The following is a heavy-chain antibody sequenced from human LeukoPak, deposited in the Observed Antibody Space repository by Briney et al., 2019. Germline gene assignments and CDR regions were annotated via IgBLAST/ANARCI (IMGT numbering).Heavy chain of an antibody. V-gene: IGHV3-15*01. CDR2: IKSKTDGGTT. Sequence: GGSLRLSCAASGFTFSNAWMSWLGQAPGKGLEWGGRIKSKTDGGTTDYAAPVKGRFTISRDDSKNTLYLQMTSLKTEDTAVYYCTTDSGPAGYSSGWYDYWGQGTLVTVSS. D-gene: IGHD6-19*01. J-gene: IGHJ4*02. CDR1: GFTFSNAW. CDR3: TTDSGPAGYSSGWYDY.